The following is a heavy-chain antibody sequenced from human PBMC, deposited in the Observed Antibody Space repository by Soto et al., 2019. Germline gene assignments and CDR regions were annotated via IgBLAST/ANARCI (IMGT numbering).Heavy chain of an antibody. Sequence: EVQLVESGGGLVQPGGSLSLSCAASGFTLSTYSMHWLRQAPGKGLVWVSRINSDGGDTNYADSVKGRFTISRDSVKNTLYLQMRGLRAEDTAVYYCAIMTRRSLRCNENRGYDSTAAFASWGQGTLVTVYS. J-gene: IGHJ5*02. CDR2: INSDGGDT. CDR3: AIMTRRSLRCNENRGYDSTAAFAS. D-gene: IGHD5-12*01. V-gene: IGHV3-74*01. CDR1: GFTLSTYS.